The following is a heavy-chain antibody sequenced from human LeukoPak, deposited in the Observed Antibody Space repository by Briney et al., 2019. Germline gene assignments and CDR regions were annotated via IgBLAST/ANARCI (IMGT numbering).Heavy chain of an antibody. CDR3: ARDDYSNYYYYYGMGV. J-gene: IGHJ6*02. V-gene: IGHV3-11*01. Sequence: PGGSLRLSCAASGFTFSDYYMSWIRQAPGKGLEWVSYISSSGSTIYYADSVKGRFTISRDNAKNSLYLQMNSLRAEDTAVYYCARDDYSNYYYYYGMGVWGQGTTVTVSS. CDR1: GFTFSDYY. CDR2: ISSSGSTI. D-gene: IGHD4-4*01.